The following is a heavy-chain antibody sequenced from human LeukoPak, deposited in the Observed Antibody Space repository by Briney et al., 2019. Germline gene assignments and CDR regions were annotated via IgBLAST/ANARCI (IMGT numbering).Heavy chain of an antibody. CDR1: GGSTSSYY. CDR2: IYTSGST. J-gene: IGHJ3*02. V-gene: IGHV4-4*07. Sequence: SETLSLTCTVSGGSTSSYYCSWTRQPAGKGLEWIGRIYTSGSTNYNPSLKSRVTMSVDTSKNQFSLKLSSVTAADTAVYYCATNYGDYEYAFDIWGQGTMVTVSS. CDR3: ATNYGDYEYAFDI. D-gene: IGHD4-17*01.